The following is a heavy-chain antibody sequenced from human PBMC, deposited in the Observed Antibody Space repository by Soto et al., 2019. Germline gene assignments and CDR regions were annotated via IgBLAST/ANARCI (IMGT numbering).Heavy chain of an antibody. CDR2: IYYSGST. Sequence: QVQLQESGPGLVKPSQTLSLTCTVSDGSISCVGYYWRWTRQHPGNGLEWVGYIYYSGSTYYNPSLKSRVTRAVATSKNKFSLKLISVTAAGTAVYYCARRDSSDWEYGMDVWVQGATVIVSS. J-gene: IGHJ6*02. CDR3: ARRDSSDWEYGMDV. D-gene: IGHD3-22*01. CDR1: DGSISCVGYY. V-gene: IGHV4-31*03.